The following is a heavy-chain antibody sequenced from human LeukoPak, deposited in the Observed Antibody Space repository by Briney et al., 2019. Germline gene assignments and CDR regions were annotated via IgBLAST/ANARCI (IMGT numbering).Heavy chain of an antibody. D-gene: IGHD3-22*01. V-gene: IGHV4-4*07. CDR2: IYTSGST. CDR3: ARDRYYDSSGYYYRASFDY. J-gene: IGHJ4*02. Sequence: PETLSLTCTVSGGSISSYYWSWIRQPAGKGLEWIGRIYTSGSTNYNPSLKSRVTMSVDTSKNQFSLKLSSVTAADTAVYYCARDRYYDSSGYYYRASFDYWGQGTLVTVSS. CDR1: GGSISSYY.